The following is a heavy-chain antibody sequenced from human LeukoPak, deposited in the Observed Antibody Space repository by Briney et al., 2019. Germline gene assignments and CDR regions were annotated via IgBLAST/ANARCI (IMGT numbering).Heavy chain of an antibody. CDR2: ICGRGNT. CDR3: ARGLSNLEY. V-gene: IGHV4-61*02. D-gene: IGHD4-11*01. Sequence: SETLSLTCTVSGGSISSGSYLWNSSRQPAGKGQEWNERICGRGNTNYNLSRKSLVTKAVDTSKNLLSMKLSPVTAADTAVYYCARGLSNLEYWGQGTLVTVSS. J-gene: IGHJ4*02. CDR1: GGSISSGSYL.